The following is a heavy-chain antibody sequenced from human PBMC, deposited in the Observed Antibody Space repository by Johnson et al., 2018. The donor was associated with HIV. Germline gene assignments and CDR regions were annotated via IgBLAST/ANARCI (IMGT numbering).Heavy chain of an antibody. CDR2: ISGSGGST. CDR3: AKEGADYNFWSGYSSNAFDI. CDR1: GFTFSSYA. J-gene: IGHJ3*02. Sequence: EVQLVESGGGLVQPGGSLRLSCAASGFTFSSYAMSWVRQAPGKGLEWVSAISGSGGSTYYADSVKGRFTISRDNAKNSLYLQMNSLRAEDTALYYCAKEGADYNFWSGYSSNAFDIWGQGTMVTVSS. D-gene: IGHD3-3*01. V-gene: IGHV3-23*04.